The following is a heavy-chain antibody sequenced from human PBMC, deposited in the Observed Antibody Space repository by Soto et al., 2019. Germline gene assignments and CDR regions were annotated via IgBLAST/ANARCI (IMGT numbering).Heavy chain of an antibody. D-gene: IGHD1-26*01. Sequence: ASVKVSCKASGYTFTSTYLTWVRQAPGRGLGWVGWISPDTGNTNYAKKFQGRVTLTTDTSTNTVYMELRSLSPDDTAVYYCARGGGAHYRFDPWGQGTLVTVSS. V-gene: IGHV1-18*01. CDR1: GYTFTSTY. CDR3: ARGGGAHYRFDP. CDR2: ISPDTGNT. J-gene: IGHJ5*02.